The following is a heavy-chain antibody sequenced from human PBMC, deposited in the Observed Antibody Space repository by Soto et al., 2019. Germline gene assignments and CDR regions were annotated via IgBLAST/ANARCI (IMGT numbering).Heavy chain of an antibody. V-gene: IGHV4-30-4*01. CDR2: IYYSGST. D-gene: IGHD6-6*01. J-gene: IGHJ4*02. CDR3: ARVGSSSGEFDY. CDR1: GGSISSGDYY. Sequence: NPSETLSLTCTVSGGSISSGDYYWSWIRQPPGKGLEWIGYIYYSGSTYYNPSLKSRVTISVDTSKNQFSLKLSSVTAADTAVYYCARVGSSSGEFDYWGQGTLVTVSS.